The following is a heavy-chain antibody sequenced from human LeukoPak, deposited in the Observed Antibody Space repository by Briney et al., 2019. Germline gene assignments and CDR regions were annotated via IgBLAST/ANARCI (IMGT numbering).Heavy chain of an antibody. J-gene: IGHJ3*02. CDR3: VRHVARAFDI. CDR1: GGSISSYY. V-gene: IGHV4-34*01. CDR2: INHSGST. Sequence: PSETLSLTRTVSGGSISSYYWSWIRQPPGKGLEWIGEINHSGSTKYDPSLKSRVTISIDTSKNQLSLQLSSVTAADTAVYSCVRHVARAFDIWGQGTKVTVSP.